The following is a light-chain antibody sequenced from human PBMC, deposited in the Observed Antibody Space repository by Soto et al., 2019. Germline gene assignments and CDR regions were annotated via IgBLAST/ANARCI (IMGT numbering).Light chain of an antibody. CDR1: SSDVGAYNF. V-gene: IGLV2-14*03. Sequence: SVLTQPASVSGSPGLSITISFTGTSSDVGAYNFVSWYQQHPDKAPKLMIFDVSNRPSGVSNRFSGSKSGNTASLTISGLQSEDEAEYYCGSYTTSSNYVFGTGTKVTVL. J-gene: IGLJ1*01. CDR2: DVS. CDR3: GSYTTSSNYV.